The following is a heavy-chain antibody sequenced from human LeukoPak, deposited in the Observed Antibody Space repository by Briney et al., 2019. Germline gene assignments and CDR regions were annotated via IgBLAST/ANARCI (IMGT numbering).Heavy chain of an antibody. V-gene: IGHV1-69*04. Sequence: SVKVSCKASGGTFSSYAISWVRQAPGQGLEWMGRIIPTLGIANYAQKFQGRVTITVDKSTSTAYMELSSLRSEDTAVYYCARDGIAVAGLGYWGQGTLVTVSS. J-gene: IGHJ4*02. D-gene: IGHD6-19*01. CDR3: ARDGIAVAGLGY. CDR1: GGTFSSYA. CDR2: IIPTLGIA.